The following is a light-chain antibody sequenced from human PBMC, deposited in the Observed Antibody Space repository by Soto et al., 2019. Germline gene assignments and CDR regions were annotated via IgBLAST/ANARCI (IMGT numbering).Light chain of an antibody. Sequence: EIVMTQSPATLSVSPGGSATLSCRASQHVSSNFAWYRQKPGQAPTLLIYRASTRATGIPARFSGSGSGTEFTLTVSSLQSADFAVYCCQQYNNWPYTFGQGTKLEIK. CDR3: QQYNNWPYT. CDR1: QHVSSN. J-gene: IGKJ2*01. CDR2: RAS. V-gene: IGKV3-15*01.